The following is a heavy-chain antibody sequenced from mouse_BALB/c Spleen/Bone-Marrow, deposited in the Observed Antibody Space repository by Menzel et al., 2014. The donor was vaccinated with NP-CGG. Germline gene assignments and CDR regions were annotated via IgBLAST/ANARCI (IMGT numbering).Heavy chain of an antibody. Sequence: EVQLQQSGAELVKPGASVKLSCTGSGFNIXDTFMHWVKQRPEQGLEWIGRIDPANGNTKYDPKFQGKATITADTSSNTAYLQLTSLTSEDTAVYYCIRGEDYWGQGTTLAVSS. CDR2: IDPANGNT. CDR1: GFNIXDTF. V-gene: IGHV14-3*02. CDR3: IRGEDY. J-gene: IGHJ2*01.